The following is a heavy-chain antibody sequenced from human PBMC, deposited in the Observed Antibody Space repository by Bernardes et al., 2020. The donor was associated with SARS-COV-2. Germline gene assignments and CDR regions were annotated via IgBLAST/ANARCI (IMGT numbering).Heavy chain of an antibody. CDR3: ALPPTNYDRYGMDL. CDR2: INPNSGGT. D-gene: IGHD3-22*01. J-gene: IGHJ6*02. V-gene: IGHV1-2*02. Sequence: ASVKVSCKASGYTFTGYYIHWVRQAPGQGLEWMGWINPNSGGTNYAQKFQGRVTMTRDTSISTAYMEPSRLRSDDTAVYYCALPPTNYDRYGMDLWGQGTTVTVSS. CDR1: GYTFTGYY.